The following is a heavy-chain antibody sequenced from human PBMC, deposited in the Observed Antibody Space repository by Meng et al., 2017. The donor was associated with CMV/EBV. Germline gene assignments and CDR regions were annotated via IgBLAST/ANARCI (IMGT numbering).Heavy chain of an antibody. CDR2: IYYSGST. Sequence: SETLSLTCTVSGGSISSYYWSWIRQPPGKGLEWIGYIYYSGSTNYNPSLKSRVPISVDTSKNQFSLKLSSVTAADTAVYYCARVGVGESFDYWGQGTLVTVSS. J-gene: IGHJ4*02. D-gene: IGHD3-10*01. CDR1: GGSISSYY. CDR3: ARVGVGESFDY. V-gene: IGHV4-59*12.